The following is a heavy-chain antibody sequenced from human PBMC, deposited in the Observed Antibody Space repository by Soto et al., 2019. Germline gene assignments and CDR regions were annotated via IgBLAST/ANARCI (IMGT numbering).Heavy chain of an antibody. V-gene: IGHV5-10-1*01. Sequence: KVSCKASGGTFSSYAISWVRQMPGKGLEWMGRIDPSDSYTNYSPSFQGHVTISADKSISTAYLQWSSLKASDTAMYYCARLLGYCSGGSCYDYYYNGMDVWGQGTTVTVS. D-gene: IGHD2-15*01. CDR2: IDPSDSYT. J-gene: IGHJ6*02. CDR3: ARLLGYCSGGSCYDYYYNGMDV. CDR1: GGTFSSYA.